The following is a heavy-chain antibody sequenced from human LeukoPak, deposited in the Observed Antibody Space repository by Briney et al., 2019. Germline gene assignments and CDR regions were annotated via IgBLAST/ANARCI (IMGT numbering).Heavy chain of an antibody. V-gene: IGHV1-46*01. J-gene: IGHJ6*03. D-gene: IGHD2-2*03. CDR2: INPSGGST. CDR3: ARDGYCSSTSCRGDYYYYYMDV. CDR1: GYTFTSYY. Sequence: GASVKVSFKASGYTFTSYYMHWVRQAPGQGLEWMGIINPSGGSTSYAQKFQGRVTMTRDMSTSTVYMELSSLRSEDTAVYYCARDGYCSSTSCRGDYYYYYMDVWGKGTTVTVSS.